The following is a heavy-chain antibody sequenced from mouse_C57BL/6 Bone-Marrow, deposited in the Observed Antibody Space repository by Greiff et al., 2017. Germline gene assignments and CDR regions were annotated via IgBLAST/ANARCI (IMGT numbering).Heavy chain of an antibody. Sequence: VQLQQPGAELVKPGASVKVSCKASGYTFTSYWMHWVKQRPGPGLEWIGRIHPSDSDTNYNQKFKGKATLTVDKSSSTAYMQLSSLTSEDSAVYYCATTVVPHWYFDVWGTGTTVTVAS. V-gene: IGHV1-74*01. D-gene: IGHD1-1*01. CDR3: ATTVVPHWYFDV. J-gene: IGHJ1*03. CDR2: IHPSDSDT. CDR1: GYTFTSYW.